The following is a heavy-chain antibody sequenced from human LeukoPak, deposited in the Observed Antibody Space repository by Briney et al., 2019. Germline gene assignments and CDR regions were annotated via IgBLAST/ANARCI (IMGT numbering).Heavy chain of an antibody. V-gene: IGHV3-23*01. Sequence: GASLRLSCAASGFTFSSYAMSWVRQAPGKGLEWVSAISGSGGSTYYADSVKGRFTISRGNSKNTLYLQMNSLRAEDTAVYYCAKDGFWSGYYNRAFDYWGQGTLVTVSS. CDR3: AKDGFWSGYYNRAFDY. D-gene: IGHD3-3*01. J-gene: IGHJ4*02. CDR1: GFTFSSYA. CDR2: ISGSGGST.